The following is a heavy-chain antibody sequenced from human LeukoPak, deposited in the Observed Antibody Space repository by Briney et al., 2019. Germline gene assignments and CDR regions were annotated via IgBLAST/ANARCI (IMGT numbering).Heavy chain of an antibody. CDR3: ARDEYCSGGSCKGDFDY. Sequence: PGGSLRLSCAASGFTFSSYSMNWVRQAPGKGLEWVSYISSSSSTIYYADSVKGRLTISRDNAKNSLYLQMNSLRAEDTAVYYCARDEYCSGGSCKGDFDYWGQGTLVTVSS. D-gene: IGHD2-15*01. CDR1: GFTFSSYS. J-gene: IGHJ4*02. V-gene: IGHV3-48*01. CDR2: ISSSSSTI.